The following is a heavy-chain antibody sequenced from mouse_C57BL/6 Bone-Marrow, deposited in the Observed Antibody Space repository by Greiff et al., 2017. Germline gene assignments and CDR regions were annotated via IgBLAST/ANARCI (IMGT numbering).Heavy chain of an antibody. CDR3: TRSLIYYGTNY. Sequence: EVKLVESGAELVKPGASVKLSCTASGFNIKDYYIHWVKQRPEQGLEWIGRIDPEDGETKYAPKFQDKATITADTSSNTAYLQLSSLTSEDTAVYYCTRSLIYYGTNYWGRGTTLTVSA. V-gene: IGHV14-2*01. CDR2: IDPEDGET. D-gene: IGHD1-1*01. J-gene: IGHJ2*01. CDR1: GFNIKDYY.